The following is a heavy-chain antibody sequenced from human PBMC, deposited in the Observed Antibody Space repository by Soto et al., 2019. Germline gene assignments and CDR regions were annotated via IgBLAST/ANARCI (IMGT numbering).Heavy chain of an antibody. CDR2: IYYSGST. D-gene: IGHD3-10*01. J-gene: IGHJ5*02. V-gene: IGHV4-59*01. CDR1: GGSISSFY. Sequence: SETLSLTCTVSGGSISSFYWSWIRQPPGKGLEWIGYIYYSGSTNYNPSLKSRVTISVAMSKNQFSLKLSSVTAADTAVYYCTRGGGSGSYSSYNWFDPWGQGTLVTVSS. CDR3: TRGGGSGSYSSYNWFDP.